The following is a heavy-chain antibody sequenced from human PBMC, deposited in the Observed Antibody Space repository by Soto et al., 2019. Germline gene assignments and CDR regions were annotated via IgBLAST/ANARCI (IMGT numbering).Heavy chain of an antibody. CDR2: FEPEGGQA. CDR3: ATPTSLRGALITSINFDF. CDR1: GHTLTELS. Sequence: GSSVKVSCKISGHTLTELSIHWVRPAPLKGLELMVGFEPEGGQAIYAQKWHGIVTVTEDTVTDTAYMELSGLNSDETAVYYCATPTSLRGALITSINFDFSAQGTSVTVSS. J-gene: IGHJ4*02. V-gene: IGHV1-24*01. D-gene: IGHD3-10*01.